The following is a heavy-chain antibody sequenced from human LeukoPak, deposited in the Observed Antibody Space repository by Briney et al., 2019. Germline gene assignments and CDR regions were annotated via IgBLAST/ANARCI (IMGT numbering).Heavy chain of an antibody. J-gene: IGHJ4*02. D-gene: IGHD2-2*01. V-gene: IGHV1-3*02. Sequence: ASVKVSCKASGYTLSSYAMHWVRQAPGQRLEWMGWSNGGNGNNKYSQEFQGRVTITRDTSASAAYMELSSLRSEDMAVYSCARGGGYCSSTSCGTDYWGQGTLVTVSS. CDR2: SNGGNGNN. CDR1: GYTLSSYA. CDR3: ARGGGYCSSTSCGTDY.